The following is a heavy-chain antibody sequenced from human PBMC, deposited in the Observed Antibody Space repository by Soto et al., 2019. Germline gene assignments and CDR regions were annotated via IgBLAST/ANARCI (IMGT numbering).Heavy chain of an antibody. D-gene: IGHD2-21*01. CDR1: GESLRGYY. V-gene: IGHV4-34*04. CDR3: ARGYPRSILSTSLTTSYWFDS. CDR2: INHRGTT. J-gene: IGHJ5*01. Sequence: QVQLQQWGTGLLKPSETLSLHCAVYGESLRGYYWSWIRQTPAMGLEWIGEINHRGTTNHDSSLKSRAITSIDTSKNQASLRLNYVTAAATAVYYCARGYPRSILSTSLTTSYWFDSWGQGTLVTVSS.